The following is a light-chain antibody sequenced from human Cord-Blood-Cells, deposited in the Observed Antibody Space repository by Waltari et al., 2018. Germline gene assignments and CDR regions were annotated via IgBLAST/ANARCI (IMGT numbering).Light chain of an antibody. Sequence: QSALTQPASVSGSPGQSITISCTGTSSDVGSYNLVSWYQQHPGKAPKLMIYEVSQRPSVVSNRFSGSKSDNTASLTISGLQAEDEADYYCCSYAGSSTFVFGTGTKVTVL. J-gene: IGLJ1*01. CDR1: SSDVGSYNL. V-gene: IGLV2-23*02. CDR3: CSYAGSSTFV. CDR2: EVS.